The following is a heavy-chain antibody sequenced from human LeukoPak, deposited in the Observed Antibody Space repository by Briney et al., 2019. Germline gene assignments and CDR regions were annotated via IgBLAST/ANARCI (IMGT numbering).Heavy chain of an antibody. Sequence: GGSLRLSCAASGFIFTSNRMNWVRQAPGKGLEWVANIKHEGSEQIYVDSVKGRFTISRDNAKDSVYLQMNSLRAEDTAVYYCTRGLGEHGGVSDRWGQGTLVIVS. D-gene: IGHD3-16*01. CDR1: GFIFTSNR. J-gene: IGHJ5*02. CDR3: TRGLGEHGGVSDR. V-gene: IGHV3-7*01. CDR2: IKHEGSEQ.